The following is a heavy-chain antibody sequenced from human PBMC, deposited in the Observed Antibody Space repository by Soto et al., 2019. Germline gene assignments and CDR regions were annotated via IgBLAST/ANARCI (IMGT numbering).Heavy chain of an antibody. CDR1: GGSFSGYY. Sequence: PSETLSLTCAVYGGSFSGYYWSWIRQPPGKGLEWIGEINHSGSTNYNPSLKSRVTISVDTSKNQFSLKLSSVTAADTAVYYCAREYGSGRPTINWFDPWGQGTLVTVSS. D-gene: IGHD3-10*01. CDR3: AREYGSGRPTINWFDP. CDR2: INHSGST. V-gene: IGHV4-34*01. J-gene: IGHJ5*02.